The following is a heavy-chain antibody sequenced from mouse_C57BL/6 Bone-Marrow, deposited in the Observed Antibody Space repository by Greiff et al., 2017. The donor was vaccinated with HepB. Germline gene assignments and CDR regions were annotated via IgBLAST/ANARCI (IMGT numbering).Heavy chain of an antibody. J-gene: IGHJ2*01. Sequence: QVQLQQSGAELVRPGTSVKMSCKASGYTFTNYWIGWAKQRPGHGLEWIGDIYTGGGYTNYTEKFKGKATLTADKSTSTAYMQFSSLTSEDSAIYYCARASAYYFDDWGQGTTLTVSS. CDR2: IYTGGGYT. D-gene: IGHD6-1*01. V-gene: IGHV1-63*01. CDR1: GYTFTNYW. CDR3: ARASAYYFDD.